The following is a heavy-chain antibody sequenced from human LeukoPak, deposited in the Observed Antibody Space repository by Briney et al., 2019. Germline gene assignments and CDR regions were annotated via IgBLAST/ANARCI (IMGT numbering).Heavy chain of an antibody. D-gene: IGHD5-12*01. J-gene: IGHJ4*02. CDR3: ARQLRLSVGDY. CDR2: IYYSGST. Sequence: WVRQPPGKGLEWIGSIYYSGSTYYNPSLKSRVTISVDTSKNQFSLKLSSVTAADTAVYYCARQLRLSVGDYWGQGTLVTVSS. V-gene: IGHV4-39*01.